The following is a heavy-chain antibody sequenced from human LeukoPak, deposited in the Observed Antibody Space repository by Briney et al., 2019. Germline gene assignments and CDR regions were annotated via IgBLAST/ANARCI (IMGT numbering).Heavy chain of an antibody. CDR1: GFTFSSYA. V-gene: IGHV3-23*01. CDR3: AKRKVGATDYFDY. CDR2: ISGSGGST. D-gene: IGHD1-26*01. Sequence: GGSLRLSCAASGFTFSSYAISWIRQAPGKGLEWVSAISGSGGSTYYADSVKGRFTISRDNSKNTLYLQMNSLRAEDTAVYYCAKRKVGATDYFDYWGQGTLVTVSS. J-gene: IGHJ4*02.